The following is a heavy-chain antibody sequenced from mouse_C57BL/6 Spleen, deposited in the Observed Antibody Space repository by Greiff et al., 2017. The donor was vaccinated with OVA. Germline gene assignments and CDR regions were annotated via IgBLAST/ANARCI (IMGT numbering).Heavy chain of an antibody. D-gene: IGHD1-1*01. Sequence: VQLQQSGTVLARPGASVKMSCKTSGYTFTSYWMHWVKQRPGQGLEWIGAIYPGNSDTSYNQTFKGKAKLTAFTSARTAYMELSSLTTEDSAVYYCTRGGITTVVIDYWGQGTTLTVSS. CDR3: TRGGITTVVIDY. J-gene: IGHJ2*01. CDR1: GYTFTSYW. CDR2: IYPGNSDT. V-gene: IGHV1-5*01.